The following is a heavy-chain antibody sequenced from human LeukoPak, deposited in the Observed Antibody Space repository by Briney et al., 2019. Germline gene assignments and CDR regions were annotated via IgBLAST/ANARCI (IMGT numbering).Heavy chain of an antibody. CDR3: SRVEQWFVSS. D-gene: IGHD3-10*01. V-gene: IGHV4-59*12. Sequence: KPAETLSLTCTASGSSISSYCWSWIRQPPGKGLEWIGYIYYSGSTNYNPSLKSRVTISVDMSKNQFSLKLCSVTAAATPFYFCSRVEQWFVSSWGQGTLVTVSS. J-gene: IGHJ4*02. CDR1: GSSISSYC. CDR2: IYYSGST.